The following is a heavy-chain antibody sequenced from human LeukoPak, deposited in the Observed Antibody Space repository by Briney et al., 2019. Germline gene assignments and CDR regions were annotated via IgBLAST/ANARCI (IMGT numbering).Heavy chain of an antibody. CDR1: GFTFSTYG. D-gene: IGHD3-22*01. Sequence: GGSLRLSCAASGFTFSTYGMHWVRQAPGKGLEWVSYISSSGSTIYYADSVKGRFTISRDNAKNSLYLQMNSLRAEDTAVYYCARDEYYYDSSGYPDYWGQGTLVTVSS. CDR2: ISSSGSTI. CDR3: ARDEYYYDSSGYPDY. J-gene: IGHJ4*02. V-gene: IGHV3-48*04.